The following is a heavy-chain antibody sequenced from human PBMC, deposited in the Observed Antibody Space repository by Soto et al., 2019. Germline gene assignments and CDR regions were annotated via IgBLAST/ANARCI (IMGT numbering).Heavy chain of an antibody. J-gene: IGHJ5*02. CDR2: IVVGSGNT. CDR1: GFTFTSSA. CDR3: AAEAPGVAASPRPLAP. D-gene: IGHD1-26*01. V-gene: IGHV1-58*01. Sequence: SVKVSCKASGFTFTSSAVQWVRQARGQRLEWIGWIVVGSGNTNYARKFQERVTITRDMSTSTAYMELSSLRSEDTAVYYCAAEAPGVAASPRPLAPWGQGTLVTVSS.